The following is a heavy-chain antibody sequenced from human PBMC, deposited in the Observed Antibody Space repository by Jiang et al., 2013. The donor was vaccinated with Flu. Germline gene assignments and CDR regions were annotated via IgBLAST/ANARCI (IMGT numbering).Heavy chain of an antibody. CDR1: GGSISSGGYS. CDR3: ARVYYYDGNASFDY. J-gene: IGHJ4*02. CDR2: IYQSGST. Sequence: GSGLVKPSQTLSLTCTVSGGSISSGGYSWSWIRQPSGKGLEWIGYIYQSGSTRFSPSLESRASISADKSKNQFSLQLSSVTAADTAVYYCARVYYYDGNASFDYWGQGPWSPSPQ. D-gene: IGHD3-22*01. V-gene: IGHV4-30-2*01.